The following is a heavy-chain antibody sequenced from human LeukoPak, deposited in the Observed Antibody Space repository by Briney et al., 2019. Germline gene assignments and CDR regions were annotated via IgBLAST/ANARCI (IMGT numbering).Heavy chain of an antibody. V-gene: IGHV4-61*05. CDR1: GGSISSSSYY. Sequence: SETLSLTCTVSGGSISSSSYYWGWIRQPPGKGLEGSGYIYYSVGTNYNPSLKSTVTISVDTSKNQFSLKLSSVTAADTAVYYCARRERSGTYWDYWGQGTLVTVSS. CDR2: IYYSVGT. D-gene: IGHD3-10*01. J-gene: IGHJ4*02. CDR3: ARRERSGTYWDY.